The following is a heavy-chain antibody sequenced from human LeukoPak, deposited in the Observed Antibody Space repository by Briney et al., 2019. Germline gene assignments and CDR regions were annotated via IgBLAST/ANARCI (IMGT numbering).Heavy chain of an antibody. CDR2: IYYSGST. V-gene: IGHV4-39*07. Sequence: PSETLSLTCTVSGGSISSSSYYWGWIRQPPGKGLEWIGSIYYSGSTYYNPSLKSRVTISVDTSKNQFSLHLNSVTPEDTAVYYCARDADWGYDAYDIWGQGTMVTVSS. CDR3: ARDADWGYDAYDI. D-gene: IGHD7-27*01. CDR1: GGSISSSSYY. J-gene: IGHJ3*02.